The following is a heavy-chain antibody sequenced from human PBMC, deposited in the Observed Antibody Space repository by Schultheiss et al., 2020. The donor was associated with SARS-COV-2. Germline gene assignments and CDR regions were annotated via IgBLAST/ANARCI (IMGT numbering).Heavy chain of an antibody. CDR2: IIPIFATT. J-gene: IGHJ4*02. CDR3: ARVGDYGANAYFDY. V-gene: IGHV1-69*06. D-gene: IGHD4/OR15-4a*01. Sequence: SVKVSCKASGYTFTSYGFNWVRQAPGQGLEWMGGIIPIFATTNYAQKFQGRVTITADKSTSTAYMELSSLRSEDTAVYYCARVGDYGANAYFDYWGQGTLVTVSS. CDR1: GYTFTSYG.